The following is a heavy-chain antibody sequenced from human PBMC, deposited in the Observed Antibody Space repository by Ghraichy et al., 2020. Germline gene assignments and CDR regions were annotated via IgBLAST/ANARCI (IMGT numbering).Heavy chain of an antibody. CDR2: ISSNGGST. D-gene: IGHD3-10*01. CDR3: VKGGGDYYGSGSPRTGSWDY. CDR1: GFTFSSYA. V-gene: IGHV3-64D*06. Sequence: GGSLRLSCSASGFTFSSYAMHWVRQAPGKGLEYVSAISSNGGSTYYADSVKGRFTISRDNSKNTLYLQMSSLRAEDTAVYYCVKGGGDYYGSGSPRTGSWDYWGQGTLVTVSS. J-gene: IGHJ4*02.